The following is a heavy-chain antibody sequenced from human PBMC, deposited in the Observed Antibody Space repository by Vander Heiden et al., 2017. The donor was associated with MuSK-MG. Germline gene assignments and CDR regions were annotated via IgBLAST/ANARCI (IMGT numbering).Heavy chain of an antibody. J-gene: IGHJ4*02. CDR1: GYSISSGYY. V-gene: IGHV4-38-2*01. CDR2: IYHSGST. CDR3: ARYYGSGSYYPPDY. D-gene: IGHD3-10*01. Sequence: QVQLQESGPGLVKPSETLSLTCAVPGYSISSGYYWGWIRQPPGKGLEWIGSIYHSGSTYYNPSLKSRVTISVDTSKNQFSLKLSSVTAADTAVYYCARYYGSGSYYPPDYWGQGTLVTVSS.